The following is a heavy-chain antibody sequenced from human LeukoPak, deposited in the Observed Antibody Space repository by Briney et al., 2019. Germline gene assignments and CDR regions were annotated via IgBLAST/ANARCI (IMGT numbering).Heavy chain of an antibody. CDR1: GDSVSGYY. V-gene: IGHV4-59*02. CDR2: VSYSGST. CDR3: ARENDRYGRIDY. D-gene: IGHD5-18*01. Sequence: KSSETLSLTCIVSGDSVSGYYWNWIRQPPGKGLEWIGYVSYSGSTDYNPSLKSRVIISIDTSKNQFSLRLSSVTAADTAVYYCARENDRYGRIDYWGQGTQVTVSS. J-gene: IGHJ4*02.